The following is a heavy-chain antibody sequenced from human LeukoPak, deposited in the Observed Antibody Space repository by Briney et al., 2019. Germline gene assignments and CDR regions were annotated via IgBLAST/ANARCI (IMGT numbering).Heavy chain of an antibody. J-gene: IGHJ6*02. CDR3: ARGARDIVVVPAIYGMDV. V-gene: IGHV4-4*07. CDR2: IYSSGST. D-gene: IGHD2-2*01. Sequence: PSETLSLTCTVSGGSISSYYWTWIRQPAGKGLEWIGRIYSSGSTNYNPSLKSRVTISVDTSKNQFSLKLSSVTAADTAVYYCARGARDIVVVPAIYGMDVWGQGTTVTVSS. CDR1: GGSISSYY.